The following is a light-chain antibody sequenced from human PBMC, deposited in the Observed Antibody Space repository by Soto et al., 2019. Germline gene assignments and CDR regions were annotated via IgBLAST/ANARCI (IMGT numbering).Light chain of an antibody. J-gene: IGKJ1*01. Sequence: DIQMTQSPSTLSASVGDRVTITCRACQSISSWLAWYQQKPGKAPKLLIYKASSLESGVPSRFSGSGSGTEFTLTISSLQPDDFATYYCQQYNSILGTFGQGTKVEI. V-gene: IGKV1-5*03. CDR1: QSISSW. CDR2: KAS. CDR3: QQYNSILGT.